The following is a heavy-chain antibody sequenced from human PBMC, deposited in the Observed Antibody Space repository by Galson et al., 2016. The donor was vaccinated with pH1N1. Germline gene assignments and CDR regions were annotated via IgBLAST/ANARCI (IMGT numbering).Heavy chain of an antibody. CDR3: AKIAYSGGSNCFYS. V-gene: IGHV3-23*01. D-gene: IGHD6-19*01. Sequence: SLRLSCAASGFTFSSYDTSWVRQAPGKGLEWVSAISGSGGNTFYADSVKGRFTISRDNSKNTLYLQMHSLRAEDTAVYFCAKIAYSGGSNCFYSWGQGTLVTVSS. CDR2: ISGSGGNT. CDR1: GFTFSSYD. J-gene: IGHJ5*01.